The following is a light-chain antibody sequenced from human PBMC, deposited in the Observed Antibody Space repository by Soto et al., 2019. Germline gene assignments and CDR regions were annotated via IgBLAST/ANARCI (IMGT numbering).Light chain of an antibody. CDR1: QSVSSNF. Sequence: EIVLTQSPGTLSLSPGERATLSCRAGQSVSSNFLAWYQQKPGQAPRLFIYDAANRATGIPDRFNGSGSGTDFTLTISRLEPEDFAVYYCQQYSSSPRTFGQGTKVEIK. J-gene: IGKJ1*01. CDR2: DAA. V-gene: IGKV3-20*01. CDR3: QQYSSSPRT.